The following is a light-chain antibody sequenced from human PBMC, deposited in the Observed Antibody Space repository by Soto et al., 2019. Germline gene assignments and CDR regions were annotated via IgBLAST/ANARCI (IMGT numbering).Light chain of an antibody. Sequence: EILMTQSPATLSVSPGERATVSCRASQSVSSNLAWYQQKPGQAPRLLIYGASTRATGIPARFSGSGSGTDFTLTISSLEPEDFAVYYCQQYHNWPAFGQGTKVDIK. CDR3: QQYHNWPA. CDR1: QSVSSN. J-gene: IGKJ1*01. V-gene: IGKV3-15*01. CDR2: GAS.